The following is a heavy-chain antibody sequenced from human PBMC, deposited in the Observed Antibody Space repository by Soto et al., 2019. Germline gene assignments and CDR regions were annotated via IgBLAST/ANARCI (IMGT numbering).Heavy chain of an antibody. V-gene: IGHV3-9*01. CDR3: AKDNSGWYWGNFDY. Sequence: GGSLRLSCAASGFTFDDYAMHWVRQAPGKGLEWVSGISWNSGSIGYADSVKGRFTISRDNAKNSLYLQMNSLRAEDTALYYCAKDNSGWYWGNFDYWGQGTLVTVSS. CDR1: GFTFDDYA. CDR2: ISWNSGSI. J-gene: IGHJ4*02. D-gene: IGHD6-19*01.